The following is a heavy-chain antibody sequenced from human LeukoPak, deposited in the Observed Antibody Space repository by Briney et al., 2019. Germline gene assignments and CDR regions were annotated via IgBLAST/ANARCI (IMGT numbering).Heavy chain of an antibody. CDR2: IMQDGSEN. D-gene: IGHD6-13*01. CDR1: EFIFSSYW. CDR3: AKRRGMNSSSGEIDY. Sequence: GGSLRLSCAASEFIFSSYWMSWVRQAPGKGLEWVSSIMQDGSENYYVDSVKGRFTISRDNSKNSLFLQMNSLRAEDTAVYYCAKRRGMNSSSGEIDYWGQGTMVTVSS. V-gene: IGHV3-7*01. J-gene: IGHJ4*02.